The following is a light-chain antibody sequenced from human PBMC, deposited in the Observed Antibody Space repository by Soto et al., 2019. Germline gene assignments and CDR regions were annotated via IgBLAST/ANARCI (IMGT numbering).Light chain of an antibody. CDR1: RSISDW. CDR2: DAS. J-gene: IGKJ1*01. V-gene: IGKV1-5*01. CDR3: LQYSSHSWT. Sequence: DIQMTQSPSSLSPSVGDRVTITCRASRSISDWLAWYQQKPGKAPEPLIFDASNLKSGVSSRFSGSGSGTEFTLPISRRQPDDVATYYCLQYSSHSWTFGQGTKVEIK.